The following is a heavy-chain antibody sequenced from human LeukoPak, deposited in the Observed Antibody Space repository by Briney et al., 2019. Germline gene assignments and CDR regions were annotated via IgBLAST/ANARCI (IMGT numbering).Heavy chain of an antibody. J-gene: IGHJ6*02. Sequence: GGSLRLSCAGSGFAFSDYYITWIRQAPGRGLEFISYISGSGNSIVYADSVKGRFTISRHNSKNTLYLQMHSLRAEDTAVYYCASDHVVVVAATVYYYYGMDVWGQGTTVTVSS. CDR3: ASDHVVVVAATVYYYYGMDV. CDR2: ISGSGNSI. CDR1: GFAFSDYY. V-gene: IGHV3-11*01. D-gene: IGHD2-15*01.